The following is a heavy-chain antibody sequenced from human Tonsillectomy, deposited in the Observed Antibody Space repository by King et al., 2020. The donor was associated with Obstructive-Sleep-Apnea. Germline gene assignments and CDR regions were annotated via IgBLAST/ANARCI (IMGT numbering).Heavy chain of an antibody. D-gene: IGHD6-19*01. CDR1: GFTFTTYS. V-gene: IGHV3-30*04. CDR2: VSYDGSNT. J-gene: IGHJ4*02. Sequence: VQLVESGGGVVQPGRSLRLSCAASGFTFTTYSLHWVRQAPGKGLEWVAVVSYDGSNTYYADSVRGRFTISRDISKRTLDLEMNSLRIEDTALYFCAREHSSGWFLWDYWGQGILVTVSS. CDR3: AREHSSGWFLWDY.